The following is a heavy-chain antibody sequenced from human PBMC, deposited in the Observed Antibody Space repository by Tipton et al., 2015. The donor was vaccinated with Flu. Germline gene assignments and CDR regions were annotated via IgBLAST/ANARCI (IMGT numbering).Heavy chain of an antibody. J-gene: IGHJ3*02. CDR1: GFTFSSYG. CDR2: IWYDGSNK. V-gene: IGHV3-33*01. CDR3: ARDRRGDVLLWFGEPTPDAFDI. D-gene: IGHD3-10*01. Sequence: SLRLSCAASGFTFSSYGMHWVSQAPGKGLEWVAVIWYDGSNKYYADSVKGRFTISRDNSKNTLYLQMNSLRAEDTAVYYCARDRRGDVLLWFGEPTPDAFDIWGQGAMVTGSS.